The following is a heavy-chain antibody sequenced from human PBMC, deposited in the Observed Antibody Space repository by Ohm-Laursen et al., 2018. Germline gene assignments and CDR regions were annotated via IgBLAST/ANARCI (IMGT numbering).Heavy chain of an antibody. CDR3: AKGGNSVGIGY. Sequence: SLRLSCTASGFTFSAMSWVRQAPGKGLEWVSAISGSGGSTYYADSVKGRFTISRDNSKNTLYLQMNSLRAEDTAVYYCAKGGNSVGIGYWGQGTLVTVSS. J-gene: IGHJ4*02. V-gene: IGHV3-23*01. CDR2: ISGSGGST. CDR1: GFTFSA. D-gene: IGHD4-23*01.